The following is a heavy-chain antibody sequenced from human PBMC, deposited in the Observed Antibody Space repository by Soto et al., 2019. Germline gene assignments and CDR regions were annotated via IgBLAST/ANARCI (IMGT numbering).Heavy chain of an antibody. CDR3: ARGRSNAFDI. V-gene: IGHV3-7*04. CDR2: INEDGSER. J-gene: IGHJ3*02. Sequence: EVQLVESGGGLVQPGGSLRLSCEGSGFTFSNFWMTWVRQAPGKGLEWVANINEDGSERYYVDSVKGRFTIATDNAKNSLYLQMNSLRAEDTGVYYCARGRSNAFDIWGQGTMVTVSS. CDR1: GFTFSNFW.